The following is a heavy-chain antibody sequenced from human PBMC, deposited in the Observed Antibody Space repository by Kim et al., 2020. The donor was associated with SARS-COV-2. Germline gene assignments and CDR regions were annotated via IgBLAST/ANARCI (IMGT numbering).Heavy chain of an antibody. CDR1: GFTFSSYA. J-gene: IGHJ4*02. CDR3: AKVSHYYGSGSSIYPLNLSMYYFDY. D-gene: IGHD3-10*01. V-gene: IGHV3-23*01. CDR2: ISGSGGST. Sequence: GGSLRLSCAASGFTFSSYAMSWVRQAPGKGLEWVSAISGSGGSTYYADSVKGRFTISRDNSKNTLYLQMNSLRAEDTAVYYCAKVSHYYGSGSSIYPLNLSMYYFDYWGQGTLVTVSS.